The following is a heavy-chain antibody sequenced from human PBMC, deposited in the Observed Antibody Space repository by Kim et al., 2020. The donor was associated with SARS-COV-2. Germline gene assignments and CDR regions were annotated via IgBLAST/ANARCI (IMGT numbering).Heavy chain of an antibody. V-gene: IGHV1-46*01. J-gene: IGHJ5*02. CDR1: GYTFTNYY. Sequence: ASVKVSCKASGYTFTNYYIHWVRQAPGQGLEWMGIINPGGGGTSYAQKFQGRVTMTRDTSTSTVYMELSSLRSEDTAVYYCARGLAVAGISPWLNWFDPWGQGTLVTVSS. CDR2: INPGGGGT. D-gene: IGHD6-19*01. CDR3: ARGLAVAGISPWLNWFDP.